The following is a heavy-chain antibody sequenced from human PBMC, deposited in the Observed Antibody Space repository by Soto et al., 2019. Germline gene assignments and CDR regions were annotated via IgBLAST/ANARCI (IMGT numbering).Heavy chain of an antibody. J-gene: IGHJ6*02. CDR3: AMVDNYVTPTPQDV. D-gene: IGHD3-16*01. CDR1: GYIFVNYG. CDR2: ISPYSGNT. V-gene: IGHV1-18*01. Sequence: QVQLVQSGDEVRKPGSSVKVSCKASGYIFVNYGIAWVRQAPGQGLEWMGWISPYSGNTHYASKVQGRLTMTTDTSKSTVYMALGRLTSADKAVYYCAMVDNYVTPTPQDVWGQGTTVTVSS.